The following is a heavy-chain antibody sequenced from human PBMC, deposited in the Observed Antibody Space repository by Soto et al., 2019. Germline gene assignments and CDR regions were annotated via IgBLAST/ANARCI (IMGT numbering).Heavy chain of an antibody. CDR1: GFTVSTKY. CDR2: IYSGGST. J-gene: IGHJ4*02. D-gene: IGHD2-2*01. V-gene: IGHV3-66*01. CDR3: ERDPYAADY. Sequence: EVLFVESGGVLVQPGGSLRLPCAASGFTVSTKYMSCVRQDPGKGLEWVSVIYSGGSTFYADAVRGRFTISRDNYKSSVNLQRNSLRGDNTAVYYCERDPYAADYCGQGTLVTVAS.